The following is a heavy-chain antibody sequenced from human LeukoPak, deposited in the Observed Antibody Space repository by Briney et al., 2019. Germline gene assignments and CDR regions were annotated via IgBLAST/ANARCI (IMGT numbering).Heavy chain of an antibody. J-gene: IGHJ4*02. V-gene: IGHV3-64D*06. CDR1: GFTFSSCA. CDR3: AKRLHSGYYFDY. Sequence: GGSLRLSCSASGFTFSSCAMHWVRQAPGKGLEYVSGISSNGGSTYYADSVKGRFTISRDNSRNTLYLQMSSLRAEDTAVYYCAKRLHSGYYFDYWGQGTLVTVSS. CDR2: ISSNGGST. D-gene: IGHD5-12*01.